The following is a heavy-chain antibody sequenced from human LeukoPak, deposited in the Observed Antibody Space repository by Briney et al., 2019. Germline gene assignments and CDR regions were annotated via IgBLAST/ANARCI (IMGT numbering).Heavy chain of an antibody. CDR3: AKGGSYYELDY. D-gene: IGHD1-26*01. J-gene: IGHJ4*02. V-gene: IGHV3-9*03. CDR2: ISWNSGSI. CDR1: GFTFEDYA. Sequence: PGGSLRLSCVASGFTFEDYAMHWVRQAPGKGLEWDSGISWNSGSIGYADSVKGRFTISRDNAKNSLYVQMNSLRAEDMALYYCAKGGSYYELDYWGQGTLVTVSS.